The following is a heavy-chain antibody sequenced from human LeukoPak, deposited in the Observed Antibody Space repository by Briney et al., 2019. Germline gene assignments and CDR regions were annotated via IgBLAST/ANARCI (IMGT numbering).Heavy chain of an antibody. CDR2: ISYDGSNK. CDR1: GFTFSSYG. J-gene: IGHJ4*02. Sequence: GGSLRLSCAASGFTFSSYGMHWVRQAPGKGLEWVAVISYDGSNKYYADSVKGRFTISRDNSKNTLYLQMNSLRAEDTAVYYFAGGKYFDYWGQGTLVTVSS. CDR3: AGGKYFDY. V-gene: IGHV3-30*03. D-gene: IGHD1-26*01.